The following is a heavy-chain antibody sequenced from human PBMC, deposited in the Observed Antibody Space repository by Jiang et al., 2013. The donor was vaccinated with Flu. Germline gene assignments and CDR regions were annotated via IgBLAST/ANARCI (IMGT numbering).Heavy chain of an antibody. CDR2: INAGNGNT. CDR3: ARGFGYCSSTSCYPGAFDI. J-gene: IGHJ3*02. CDR1: GYTFTSYA. Sequence: SVKVSCKASGYTFTSYAMHWVRQAPGQRLEWMGWINAGNGNTKYSQKFQGRVTITRDTSASTAYMELSSLRSEDTAVYYCARGFGYCSSTSCYPGAFDIWGQGTMVTVSS. D-gene: IGHD2-2*01. V-gene: IGHV1-3*01.